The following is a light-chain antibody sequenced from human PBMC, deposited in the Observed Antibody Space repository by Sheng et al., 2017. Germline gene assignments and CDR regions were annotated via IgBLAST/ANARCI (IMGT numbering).Light chain of an antibody. CDR1: QSVSSTY. J-gene: IGKJ1*01. CDR3: QQYGSSPT. CDR2: AAS. Sequence: TQSPVTLSVSPGEGATLSCRASQSVSSTYLAWYQQKPGQAPRLLIYAASSRATGIPDRFSGSGSGTGFTLTIRRLEPEDFAVYYCQQYGSSPTFGQGTRVEFK. V-gene: IGKV3-20*01.